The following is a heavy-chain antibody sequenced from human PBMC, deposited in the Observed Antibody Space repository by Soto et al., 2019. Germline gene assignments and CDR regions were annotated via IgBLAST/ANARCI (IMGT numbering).Heavy chain of an antibody. Sequence: QVQLVQSGAEVKKPGSSVKVSCKASGGIFSTYAISWLRQAPGQGLEWMGGIIPIFGTPNYAQKFQVRVTITADESTSTAYMEMSRLRSEDTAVYYCARDRDDYGSGNYYNRIDFWGKGTLVTVSS. V-gene: IGHV1-69*01. D-gene: IGHD3-10*01. J-gene: IGHJ4*02. CDR1: GGIFSTYA. CDR3: ARDRDDYGSGNYYNRIDF. CDR2: IIPIFGTP.